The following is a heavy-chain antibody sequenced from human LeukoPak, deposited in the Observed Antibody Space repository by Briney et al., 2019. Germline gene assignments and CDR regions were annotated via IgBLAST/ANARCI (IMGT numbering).Heavy chain of an antibody. J-gene: IGHJ6*03. Sequence: SETLCLTCAVYGGSFSGYYWSWIRQPPGKGLEWIGEINHSGSTNYNPSLKSRVTISVDTSKNQFSLKLSSVTAADTAVYYCAREAPLVGIYLSPYYYYMDVWGKGTTVTVSS. V-gene: IGHV4-34*01. CDR1: GGSFSGYY. CDR2: INHSGST. D-gene: IGHD1-26*01. CDR3: AREAPLVGIYLSPYYYYMDV.